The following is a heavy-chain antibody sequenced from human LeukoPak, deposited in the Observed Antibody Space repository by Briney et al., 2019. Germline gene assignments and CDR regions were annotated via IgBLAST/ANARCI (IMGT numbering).Heavy chain of an antibody. J-gene: IGHJ2*01. CDR2: IGTAGDT. Sequence: PGGSLRLSCAASGFTFSSYDMHWVRQATGKGLEWVSAIGTAGDTYYPGSVKGRFTISRDNAKNSLYLQVDSLRTEDTAVYYCARDFGSEGYTSGWHAFDLWGRGTLVTVSS. D-gene: IGHD6-19*01. CDR1: GFTFSSYD. V-gene: IGHV3-13*04. CDR3: ARDFGSEGYTSGWHAFDL.